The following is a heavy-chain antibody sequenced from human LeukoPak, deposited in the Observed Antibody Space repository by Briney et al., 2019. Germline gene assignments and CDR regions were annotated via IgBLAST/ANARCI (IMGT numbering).Heavy chain of an antibody. D-gene: IGHD6-19*01. Sequence: PGGSLRLSCAASGFTFSDYYMSWLREAPGKGLEWDAYISDTGTSIYYADSVKGRFTISRDNANDSLYLQMNSLRAEDTAVYYCARLKAGYWGQGTAVTVSS. CDR3: ARLKAGY. V-gene: IGHV3-11*01. J-gene: IGHJ4*02. CDR2: ISDTGTSI. CDR1: GFTFSDYY.